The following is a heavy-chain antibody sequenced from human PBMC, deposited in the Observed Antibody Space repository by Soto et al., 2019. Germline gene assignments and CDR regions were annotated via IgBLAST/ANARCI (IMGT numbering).Heavy chain of an antibody. D-gene: IGHD3-3*01. CDR2: INHTEGT. Sequence: SETLSLTCAVYGGSVNGYYWNWIRQPPGKGLEWIGEINHTEGTHYNPSLKSRVTMSVDTSKNQFSLRLSSVTAADTAIYYCATRITVFGLLIPPFDPWGQGTQVTVSS. J-gene: IGHJ5*02. CDR3: ATRITVFGLLIPPFDP. V-gene: IGHV4-34*01. CDR1: GGSVNGYY.